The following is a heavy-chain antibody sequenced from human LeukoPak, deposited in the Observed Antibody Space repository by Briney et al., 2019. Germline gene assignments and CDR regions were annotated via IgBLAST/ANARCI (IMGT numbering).Heavy chain of an antibody. CDR3: ARDCSASSSDYYPLGY. J-gene: IGHJ4*02. Sequence: PGGSLRLSCAASGFTFNSYWMTWVRQAPGKGLEWVSVIYSGGDTYYADSVKGRFTISRDNSKNTVYLQMNSLRAEDTAVYYCARDCSASSSDYYPLGYWGQGTLVTVSS. CDR2: IYSGGDT. CDR1: GFTFNSYW. D-gene: IGHD3-22*01. V-gene: IGHV3-66*01.